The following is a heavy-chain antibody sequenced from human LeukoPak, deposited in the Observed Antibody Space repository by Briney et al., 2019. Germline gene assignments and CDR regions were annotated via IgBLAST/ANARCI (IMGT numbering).Heavy chain of an antibody. J-gene: IGHJ4*02. CDR2: ISYSGST. D-gene: IGHD3-22*01. Sequence: SETLSLTCTVSGGSVSSGSYYWSWIRQPPGKGLEWIGYISYSGSTNYNPFLKSRVTISVDTSKNQFSLKLRSVTAADTAVYYCARVIRGTFYHDSGGYNQAHVDYWGQGTLVTVSS. CDR3: ARVIRGTFYHDSGGYNQAHVDY. V-gene: IGHV4-61*01. CDR1: GGSVSSGSYY.